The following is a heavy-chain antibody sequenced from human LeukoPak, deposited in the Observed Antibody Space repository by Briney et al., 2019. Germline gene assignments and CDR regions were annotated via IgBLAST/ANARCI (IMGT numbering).Heavy chain of an antibody. CDR1: GFIVSSNY. V-gene: IGHV3-53*01. J-gene: IGHJ4*02. CDR3: AREVRGYYFDY. CDR2: ISSGGNT. D-gene: IGHD3-22*01. Sequence: GGSLRLSCAASGFIVSSNYMSWVRQAPGKGLEWVSVISSGGNTYYADSVKGRFTISRNNSKNTVFLQMNSLRAEDTAVYYCAREVRGYYFDYWGQGTLVTVSS.